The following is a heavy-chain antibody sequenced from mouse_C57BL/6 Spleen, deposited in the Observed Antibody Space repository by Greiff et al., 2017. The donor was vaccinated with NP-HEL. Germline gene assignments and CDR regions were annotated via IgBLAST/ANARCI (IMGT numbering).Heavy chain of an antibody. V-gene: IGHV1-54*01. J-gene: IGHJ3*01. CDR1: GYAFTNYL. CDR3: ARKPSY. Sequence: VMLVESGAELVRPGTSVKVSCKASGYAFTNYLIEWVKQRPGQGLEWIGVINPGSGGTNYNEKFKGKATLTADKSSSTAYMQLSSLTSEDSAVYFCARKPSYWGQGTLVTVSA. CDR2: INPGSGGT.